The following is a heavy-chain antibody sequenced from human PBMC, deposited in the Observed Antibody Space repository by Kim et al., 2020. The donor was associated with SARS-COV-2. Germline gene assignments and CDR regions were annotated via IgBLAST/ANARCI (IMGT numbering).Heavy chain of an antibody. J-gene: IGHJ4*02. CDR1: GFTFSNYW. Sequence: GGSLRLSCAASGFTFSNYWMIWVRQAPGKGLVWVSHIHNDGSATNYADSVKGRFTISRDNAKNTLYLQMNSLRVDDTALYYCARVGMWDKIDYWGQGTLITVSS. CDR3: ARVGMWDKIDY. D-gene: IGHD1-26*01. CDR2: IHNDGSAT. V-gene: IGHV3-74*01.